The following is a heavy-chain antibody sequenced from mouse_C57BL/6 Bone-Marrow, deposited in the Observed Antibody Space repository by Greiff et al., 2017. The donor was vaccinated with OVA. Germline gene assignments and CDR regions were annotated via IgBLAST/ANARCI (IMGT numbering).Heavy chain of an antibody. CDR1: GYTFTGYW. V-gene: IGHV1-9*01. CDR2: ILPGSGST. J-gene: IGHJ3*01. D-gene: IGHD2-5*01. CDR3: ASEGAYCSNFAWFAY. Sequence: QVQLQQSGAELMKPGASVKLSCKATGYTFTGYWIEWVKQRPGHGLEWIGEILPGSGSTNYNEKFKGKATFTADTSSNTAYMQLSSLTTEDSAIYYWASEGAYCSNFAWFAYWGQGTLVTVSA.